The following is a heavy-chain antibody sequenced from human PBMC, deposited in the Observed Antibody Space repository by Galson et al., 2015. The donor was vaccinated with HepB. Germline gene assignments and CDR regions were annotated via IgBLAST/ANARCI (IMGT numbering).Heavy chain of an antibody. J-gene: IGHJ5*02. Sequence: SVKVSCKASGYNFYRHYVHWVRQAPGQGLEWVGVINSSGGRKDYAPKFQGRLTMTTDTSTSTVYMELSSLKSEDTAVYYCGRDECSDSTWWIDPWGQGTLVTVTS. V-gene: IGHV1-46*02. CDR3: GRDECSDSTWWIDP. D-gene: IGHD2-21*02. CDR1: GYNFYRHY. CDR2: INSSGGRK.